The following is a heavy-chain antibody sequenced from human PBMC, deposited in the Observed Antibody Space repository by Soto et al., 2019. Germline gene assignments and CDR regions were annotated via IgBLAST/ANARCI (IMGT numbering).Heavy chain of an antibody. CDR1: GSTFSSYT. CDR2: IIPVLGVT. J-gene: IGHJ6*02. V-gene: IGHV1-69*02. CDR3: ARRRYCGADCYSKYYYGMDV. Sequence: QVQLVQSGAEVKKPGSSVKVSCRASGSTFSSYTVSWVRQAPGQGREWMGRIIPVLGVTNYAQKFKGRVTITADKSKTTAYMELSSLRSGDTAIYYCARRRYCGADCYSKYYYGMDVWGQGTTVTVSS. D-gene: IGHD2-21*02.